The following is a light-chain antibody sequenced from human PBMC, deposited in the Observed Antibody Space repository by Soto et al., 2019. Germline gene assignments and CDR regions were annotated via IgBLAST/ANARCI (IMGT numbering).Light chain of an antibody. Sequence: QSVLTQPPSASGSPGQSVTISCTGASSDVGGYNYVSWCQQHPGKAPKLMIYEVTKRPLGVPDRFSGSKSGNTASLTVSGLQAEDEADYYCSSYAGSNNLVFGGGTKLTVL. CDR2: EVT. CDR3: SSYAGSNNLV. J-gene: IGLJ3*02. V-gene: IGLV2-8*01. CDR1: SSDVGGYNY.